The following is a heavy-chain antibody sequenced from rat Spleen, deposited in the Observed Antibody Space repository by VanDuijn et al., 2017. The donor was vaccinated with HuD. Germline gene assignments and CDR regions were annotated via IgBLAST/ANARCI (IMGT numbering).Heavy chain of an antibody. D-gene: IGHD1-6*01. J-gene: IGHJ1*01. CDR3: ARMYSTDSYWYFDF. Sequence: EVYLVESGGGLVQPGRSLKVSCVASGFTFNNYWMTWIRQAPGKGLEWIASITKSGGNTYYLDTLKGRFTISRDNAKSTLYLQMDSLRSEDTATYYCARMYSTDSYWYFDFWGPGTMVTVSS. CDR1: GFTFNNYW. V-gene: IGHV5-31*01. CDR2: ITKSGGNT.